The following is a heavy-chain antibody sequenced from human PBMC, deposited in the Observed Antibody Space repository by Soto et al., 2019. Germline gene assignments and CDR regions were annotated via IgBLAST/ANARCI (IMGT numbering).Heavy chain of an antibody. V-gene: IGHV3-21*01. Sequence: PGGSLRLSCVASGFTFSNYNMNWVRQAPGKGLEWVSHISGTGVYIHYADAVKGRFTISRDNAKSSVYLQMNSLRAEDTAVYYCEREGALKTFSSWGQGGLVTVSS. CDR1: GFTFSNYN. J-gene: IGHJ5*02. CDR2: ISGTGVYI. CDR3: EREGALKTFSS.